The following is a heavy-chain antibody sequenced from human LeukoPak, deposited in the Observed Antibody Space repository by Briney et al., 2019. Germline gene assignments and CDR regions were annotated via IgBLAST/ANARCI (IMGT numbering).Heavy chain of an antibody. Sequence: ASVKVSCKASGYTFTGYYMHWVRQAPGQGLEWMGWINPNSGGTNYAQKFQGRVTMTRDTSTSTAYMELSRLRSDDTAVYYCARGVIRDYYYIDWLDSWGQGTLVTVSS. D-gene: IGHD3-10*01. J-gene: IGHJ5*01. CDR1: GYTFTGYY. CDR3: ARGVIRDYYYIDWLDS. CDR2: INPNSGGT. V-gene: IGHV1-2*02.